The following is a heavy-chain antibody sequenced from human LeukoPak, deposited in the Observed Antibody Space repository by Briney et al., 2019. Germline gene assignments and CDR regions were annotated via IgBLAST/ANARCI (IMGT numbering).Heavy chain of an antibody. CDR2: ISYDGTNK. CDR1: SLPFRIYD. CDR3: AKRPGGTPGGYFFDY. V-gene: IGHV3-30-3*02. J-gene: IGHJ4*02. Sequence: GRSLSLPCTLSSLPFRIYDEHGARGARGRGVVWVAYISYDGTNKYYADSVKGRFTISRDNSKNTLYLQMNSLRAEDTAVYYCAKRPGGTPGGYFFDYWGQGTLVTVSS. D-gene: IGHD3-16*01.